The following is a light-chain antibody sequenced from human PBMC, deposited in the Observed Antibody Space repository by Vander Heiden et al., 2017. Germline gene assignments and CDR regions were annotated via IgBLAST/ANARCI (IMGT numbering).Light chain of an antibody. CDR3: QQRSNWPLT. Sequence: EIVLTQSPATLSLSPGERDTISCRASQSVSSYLAWYQQKPGQAPRLLIYDASNRATGIPSRFSGSGSGTDFTLTISSLEPEDSAVYYCQQRSNWPLTFGGGTKVEIK. CDR2: DAS. V-gene: IGKV3-11*01. CDR1: QSVSSY. J-gene: IGKJ4*01.